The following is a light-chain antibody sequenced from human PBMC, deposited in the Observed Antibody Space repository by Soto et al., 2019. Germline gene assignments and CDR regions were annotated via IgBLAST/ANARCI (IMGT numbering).Light chain of an antibody. CDR2: DAS. V-gene: IGKV1-5*01. CDR1: QSISSW. J-gene: IGKJ1*01. CDR3: QQYNSYSPPWT. Sequence: DIQMTQSPSTLSASVGDRVTITCRDSQSISSWLAWYQQTPGKATKLLXXDASSLESGVPSRFSGSGSGTEFTLTISSLQPNDFATYYCQQYNSYSPPWTFGQGTKVDIK.